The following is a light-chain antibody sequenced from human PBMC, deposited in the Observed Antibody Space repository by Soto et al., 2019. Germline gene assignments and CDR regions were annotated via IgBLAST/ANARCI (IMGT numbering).Light chain of an antibody. CDR2: KAS. CDR3: QHDNSYPWT. J-gene: IGKJ1*01. Sequence: DIQMTQSPSTLSTSVGDRVTITCRASQSISSWLAWYQQKPGKAPKLLIYKASSLESGVPSRFSGSGSGTEFTLTISSLQPDDVAPYYCQHDNSYPWTFGQGTKVEIK. CDR1: QSISSW. V-gene: IGKV1-5*03.